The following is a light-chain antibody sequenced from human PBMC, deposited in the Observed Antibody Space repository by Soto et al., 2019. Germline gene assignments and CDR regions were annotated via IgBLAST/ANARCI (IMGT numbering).Light chain of an antibody. CDR3: SSYTSSSTQLHV. CDR2: DVS. Sequence: QSALTQPASVSGSPGQSITISCTGTSSDVGGYNYVSWYQQHPGKAPKLMIYDVSNRPSGVSNRFSGSKSGNTASLTISGRQAEDEADYYSSSYTSSSTQLHVFGTGTNVTVL. V-gene: IGLV2-14*01. CDR1: SSDVGGYNY. J-gene: IGLJ1*01.